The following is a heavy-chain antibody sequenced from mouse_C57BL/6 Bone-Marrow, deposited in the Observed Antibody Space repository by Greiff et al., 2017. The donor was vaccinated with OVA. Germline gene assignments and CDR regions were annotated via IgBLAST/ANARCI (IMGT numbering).Heavy chain of an antibody. V-gene: IGHV1-59*01. CDR3: AKGQLGHFDY. Sequence: QVQLQQPGAELVRPGTSVKLSCKASGYTFTSYWMHWVKQRPGQGLEWIGVIDPSDSYTNYNQKFKGKGTLTVDTSSSTAYMQLSSLTSEDSAVYYCAKGQLGHFDYWGQGTTLTVS. D-gene: IGHD4-1*02. CDR2: IDPSDSYT. CDR1: GYTFTSYW. J-gene: IGHJ2*01.